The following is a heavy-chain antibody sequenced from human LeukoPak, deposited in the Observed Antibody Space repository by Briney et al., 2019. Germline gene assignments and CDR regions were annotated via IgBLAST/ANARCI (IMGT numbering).Heavy chain of an antibody. CDR1: GFTFSNAW. CDR3: TTAHSSSWYWFDP. Sequence: TSGGSLRLSCAASGFTFSNAWMSWVRQAPGKGLEWVGRIKSKTDGGTTDYAAPVKGRFTISRDDSKNTLYLQMNSLKTEDTAVHYCTTAHSSSWYWFDPWGQGTLVTVSS. J-gene: IGHJ5*02. V-gene: IGHV3-15*01. CDR2: IKSKTDGGTT. D-gene: IGHD6-13*01.